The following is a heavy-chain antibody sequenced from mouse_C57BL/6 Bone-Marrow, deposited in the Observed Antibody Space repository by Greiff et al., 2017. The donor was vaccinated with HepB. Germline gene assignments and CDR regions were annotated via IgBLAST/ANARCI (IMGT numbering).Heavy chain of an antibody. CDR2: IYPGDGDT. CDR1: GYAFSSSW. D-gene: IGHD1-1*01. J-gene: IGHJ1*03. CDR3: ARGGHYYGSSTGWYFDV. V-gene: IGHV1-82*01. Sequence: QVQLQQSGPELVKPGASVKISCKASGYAFSSSWMNWVKQRPGKGLEWIGRIYPGDGDTNYNGKFKGKATLTADKSSSTAYMQLSSLTSEDSAVYFCARGGHYYGSSTGWYFDVWGTGTTVTVSS.